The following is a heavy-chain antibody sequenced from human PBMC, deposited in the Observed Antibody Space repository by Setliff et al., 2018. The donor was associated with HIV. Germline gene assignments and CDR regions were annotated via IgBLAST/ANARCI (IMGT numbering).Heavy chain of an antibody. CDR3: ARTKDCSSSSCPGTHHYYYMDV. Sequence: SETLSLTCTVSSGSITSAGYYCGWIRQPAGKGLEWIGHISTSGSTNYNPSLKSRVTVSVDTSKNQFSLRLNSVTAADTGLYCCARTKDCSSSSCPGTHHYYYMDVWGKGTTVTVSS. CDR2: ISTSGST. J-gene: IGHJ6*03. CDR1: SGSITSAGYY. V-gene: IGHV4-61*09. D-gene: IGHD2-2*01.